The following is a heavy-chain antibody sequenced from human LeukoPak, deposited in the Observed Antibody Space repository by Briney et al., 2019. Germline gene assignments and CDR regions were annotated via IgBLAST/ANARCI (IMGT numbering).Heavy chain of an antibody. CDR2: IWSDASNT. CDR3: AKDAERGFDYSNSLNY. CDR1: GFTFSHYG. J-gene: IGHJ4*02. D-gene: IGHD4-11*01. V-gene: IGHV3-33*06. Sequence: PGGSLRLSCETSGFTFSHYGMHWVRQAPGAGLEWVAVIWSDASNTYYADSVKGRFTISRDNSRNTLYLQMSSLRAEDTAVYYCAKDAERGFDYSNSLNYWGRGTLVTVSS.